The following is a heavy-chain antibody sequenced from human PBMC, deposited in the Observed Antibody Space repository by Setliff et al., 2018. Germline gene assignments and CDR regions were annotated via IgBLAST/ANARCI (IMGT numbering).Heavy chain of an antibody. V-gene: IGHV4-61*02. CDR2: IYTDGST. CDR3: ARVTGFSYMDV. J-gene: IGHJ6*03. Sequence: PSETLSLTCTVSGDSISRAKYYRSWIRQSAGKGLECIGRIYTDGSTKYNPSLNSRVTLLIDTAMNQISLRLSSVTAADTAVYFCARVTGFSYMDVWGKGTTVTVSS. CDR1: GDSISRAKYY. D-gene: IGHD3-3*01.